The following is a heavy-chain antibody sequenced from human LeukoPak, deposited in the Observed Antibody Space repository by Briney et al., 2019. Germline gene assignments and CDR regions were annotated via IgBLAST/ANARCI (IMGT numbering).Heavy chain of an antibody. D-gene: IGHD3-16*02. J-gene: IGHJ3*02. CDR1: GFTFSNYW. V-gene: IGHV3-7*04. CDR3: ARSTLYAFDI. Sequence: GGSERLSCVASGFTFSNYWMSWVRQAPGKGLEWVAIIKSDGSEKFYVDSVKGRFTISRDNAENSLYLQMNSLRVEDTALYYCARSTLYAFDIWGQRPVVPVSS. CDR2: IKSDGSEK.